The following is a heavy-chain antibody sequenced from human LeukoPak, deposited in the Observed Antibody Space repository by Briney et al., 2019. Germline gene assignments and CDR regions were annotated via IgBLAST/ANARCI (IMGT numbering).Heavy chain of an antibody. J-gene: IGHJ5*02. CDR2: INHSGST. D-gene: IGHD3-16*01. Sequence: PSETLSLTCAVYGGSFSGYYWSWIRQPPGKGLEWIGEINHSGSTNYNPSLKSRVTISVDTSKNQFSLKLSSVTAADTAGYYCARGPGAYVWFDPWGQGTLVTVSS. V-gene: IGHV4-34*01. CDR1: GGSFSGYY. CDR3: ARGPGAYVWFDP.